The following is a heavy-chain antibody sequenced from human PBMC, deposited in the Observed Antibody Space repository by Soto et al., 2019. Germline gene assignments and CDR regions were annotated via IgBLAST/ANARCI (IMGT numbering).Heavy chain of an antibody. D-gene: IGHD6-19*01. Sequence: QVQLVQSAAELKKPGASVNVSCMTSGYTFTTYDITWVRQAPGQGLEWTGWIKGYSGTTDYAQKFQGRVTLTTDTSRRMAFMELTRLNFLDSGVYFCARKMSGWPKFDWWCQGTLVTVSS. CDR1: GYTFTTYD. J-gene: IGHJ4*02. CDR3: ARKMSGWPKFDW. V-gene: IGHV1-18*04. CDR2: IKGYSGTT.